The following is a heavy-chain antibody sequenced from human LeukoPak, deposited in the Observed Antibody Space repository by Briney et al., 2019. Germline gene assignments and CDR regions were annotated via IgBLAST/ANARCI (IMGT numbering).Heavy chain of an antibody. Sequence: SETLSLTCTVSGGSISSYCWSWIRQPAGKGLEWIGRIYTSGSTNYNPSLKSRVTMSVDTSKNQFSLKLSSVTAADTAVYYCARGGETRTRNAFDIWGQGTMVTVSS. J-gene: IGHJ3*02. CDR2: IYTSGST. CDR1: GGSISSYC. CDR3: ARGGETRTRNAFDI. D-gene: IGHD3-10*01. V-gene: IGHV4-4*07.